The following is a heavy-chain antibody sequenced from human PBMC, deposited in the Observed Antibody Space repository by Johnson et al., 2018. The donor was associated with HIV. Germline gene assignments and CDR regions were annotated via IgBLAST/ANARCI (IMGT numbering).Heavy chain of an antibody. CDR2: ISYDGSNI. D-gene: IGHD3-3*01. Sequence: VQLVESGGGLVQPGRSLRLSCAASGFTLSAYGMHWVRQAPGKGLEWLAVISYDGSNIYYVDSVKGRFTISRDNSKNTLYLQMNSLRAEDQAVYYWAKDPFTYYDFWGDGSFDIWGQGTMVTVSS. V-gene: IGHV3-30*18. J-gene: IGHJ3*02. CDR1: GFTLSAYG. CDR3: AKDPFTYYDFWGDGSFDI.